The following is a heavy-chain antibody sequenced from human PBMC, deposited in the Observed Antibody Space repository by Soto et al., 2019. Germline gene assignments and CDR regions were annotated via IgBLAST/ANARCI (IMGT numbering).Heavy chain of an antibody. D-gene: IGHD3-22*01. CDR3: VRDYYDTSGYPNTFDM. CDR1: GFTLSRHT. CDR2: IGSRTSDI. J-gene: IGHJ3*02. Sequence: SLRLSCAASGFTLSRHTMNWVRQAPGKGLEWVSFIGSRTSDIYYADSVKGRFTISRDNAKNSLYPDLTRLRAEDTAVYFCVRDYYDTSGYPNTFDMWGQGTMVTVSS. V-gene: IGHV3-21*01.